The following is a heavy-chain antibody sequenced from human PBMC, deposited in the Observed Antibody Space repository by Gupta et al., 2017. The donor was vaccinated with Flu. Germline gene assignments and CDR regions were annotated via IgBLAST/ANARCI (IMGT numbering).Heavy chain of an antibody. CDR3: ARDLWGATFSGSNRGFDY. CDR1: GFTFSSYG. CDR2: IWYDGSNK. V-gene: IGHV3-33*01. J-gene: IGHJ4*02. Sequence: QVQLVESGGGVVQPGRSLRLSCAASGFTFSSYGMHWVRQAPGKGLEWVEVIWYDGSNKYYADSVKGRFTISRDNSKNTLYLQMTSLRAEDTAVYYCARDLWGATFSGSNRGFDYWGQGTLVTVSS. D-gene: IGHD1-26*01.